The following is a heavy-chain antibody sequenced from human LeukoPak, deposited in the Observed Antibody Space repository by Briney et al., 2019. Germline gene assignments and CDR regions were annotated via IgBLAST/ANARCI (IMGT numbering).Heavy chain of an antibody. D-gene: IGHD2-2*01. Sequence: GESLKISCKGSGYSFNTYWIGWVRQMPGKSLEWMGIIYAGDSDTRYNPSFQGQVTISVDKFISTAYLQWSSLKASDTAMYYCARRQGCSNTACPPDYWGQGTLVTVSS. CDR1: GYSFNTYW. V-gene: IGHV5-51*01. CDR2: IYAGDSDT. CDR3: ARRQGCSNTACPPDY. J-gene: IGHJ4*02.